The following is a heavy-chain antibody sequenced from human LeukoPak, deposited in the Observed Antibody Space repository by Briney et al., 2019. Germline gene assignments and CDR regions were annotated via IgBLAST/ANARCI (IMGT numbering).Heavy chain of an antibody. CDR1: GFTFSNYG. V-gene: IGHV3-30*02. CDR3: ANQGMVELRAGPHYYYYMDV. D-gene: IGHD3-16*01. CDR2: IHYDGSNK. Sequence: GGSLRLSCAASGFTFSNYGMHWVRQAPGKGLEWVAFIHYDGSNKYYADSVKGRFTLSRDNSKNTLYLQMNSLRPEDTAVYYCANQGMVELRAGPHYYYYMDVWGKGTTVTVS. J-gene: IGHJ6*03.